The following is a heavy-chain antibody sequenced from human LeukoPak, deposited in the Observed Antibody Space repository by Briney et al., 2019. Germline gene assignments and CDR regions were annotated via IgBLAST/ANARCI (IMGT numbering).Heavy chain of an antibody. CDR2: ISWDGGST. J-gene: IGHJ1*01. CDR1: GFTFDDYA. CDR3: AKQDYYDSSGYYYLEYFQH. D-gene: IGHD3-22*01. V-gene: IGHV3-43D*04. Sequence: GVSLRLSCAASGFTFDDYAMHWVRQAPGKGLEWVSLISWDGGSTYYADSVKGRFTISRDNSKTSMYLQMNSLRAEDTALYYCAKQDYYDSSGYYYLEYFQHWGQGTLVTVSS.